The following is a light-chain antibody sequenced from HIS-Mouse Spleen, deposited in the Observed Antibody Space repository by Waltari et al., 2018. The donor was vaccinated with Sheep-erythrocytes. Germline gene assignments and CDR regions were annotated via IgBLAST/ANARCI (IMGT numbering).Light chain of an antibody. Sequence: QSALTQPPSASGSPGQSVTISCTGTSSDVGGYNNVSWYQQHPGKAPKLMIYEVSKRPSGVPDRFSGLQAEDEADYYCSSYAGSNNWVFGGGTKLTVL. CDR2: EVS. CDR1: SSDVGGYNN. J-gene: IGLJ3*02. V-gene: IGLV2-8*01. CDR3: SSYAGSNNWV.